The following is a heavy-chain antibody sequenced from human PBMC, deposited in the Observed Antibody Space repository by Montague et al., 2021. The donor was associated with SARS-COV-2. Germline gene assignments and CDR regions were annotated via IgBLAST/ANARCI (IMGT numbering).Heavy chain of an antibody. CDR2: INHSGST. D-gene: IGHD5-18*01. V-gene: IGHV4-34*01. CDR1: GGSFSNFF. J-gene: IGHJ4*02. CDR3: ARGGGYSYGALDY. Sequence: ETLSLTCAVYGGSFSNFFWGWIRQPPGKGLEWIGEINHSGSTNYNPSLKSRVTISVDTSKKQFSLRLNSVTAADTAVYYCARGGGYSYGALDYWGQGTLVTVSS.